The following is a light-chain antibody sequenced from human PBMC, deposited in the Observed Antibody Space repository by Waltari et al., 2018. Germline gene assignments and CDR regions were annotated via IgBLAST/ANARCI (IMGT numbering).Light chain of an antibody. V-gene: IGLV2-14*01. CDR1: DSDVGAYDF. Sequence: QSALTQPASVPGSPGQSITISCSGTDSDVGAYDFVSWYQQHPGKAPHLIIYEVSNRPSGISNRFSASKSVNTASLTISGLQAEDEADYYCSSYTTSSAPGVFGTGTRVTVL. CDR2: EVS. J-gene: IGLJ1*01. CDR3: SSYTTSSAPGV.